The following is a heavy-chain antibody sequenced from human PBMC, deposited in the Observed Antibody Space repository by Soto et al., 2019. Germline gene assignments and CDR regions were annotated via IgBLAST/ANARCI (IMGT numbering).Heavy chain of an antibody. CDR3: AKECVSSVYFPLYYYYYVMDV. V-gene: IGHV3-30*18. CDR1: GFTFSSYG. D-gene: IGHD3-22*01. CDR2: ISYDGSNK. J-gene: IGHJ6*02. Sequence: PGGSLRLSCAASGFTFSSYGMHWVRQAPGKGLEWVAVISYDGSNKYYADSVKGRFTISRDNSKNTLYLQMNSLRAEDTAVYYCAKECVSSVYFPLYYYYYVMDVCGQGTTVTVSS.